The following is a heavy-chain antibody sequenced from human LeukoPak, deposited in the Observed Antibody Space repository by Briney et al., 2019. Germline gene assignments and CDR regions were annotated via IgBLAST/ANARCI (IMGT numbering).Heavy chain of an antibody. CDR2: MNPNSGAT. V-gene: IGHV1-8*01. J-gene: IGHJ4*02. Sequence: GASVKVSCKASGYTFINYDFNWVRQATGQGLEWMGWMNPNSGATGYAQKFQGRVTMTRDTSINTDYMELSSLRSEDTAVYYCARWLVRGSRSSYFDYWGQGTLVTVSS. D-gene: IGHD6-6*01. CDR3: ARWLVRGSRSSYFDY. CDR1: GYTFINYD.